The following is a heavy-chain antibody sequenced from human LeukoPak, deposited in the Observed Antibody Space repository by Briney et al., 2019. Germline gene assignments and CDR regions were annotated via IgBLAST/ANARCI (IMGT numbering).Heavy chain of an antibody. Sequence: GGSLRLSCVASGFTFSSCEMSWVRQAPGKGLEWVSSISSSESTIHYADSVRSRFTISRDNAKNSLFLQMNSLRAEDTAVYYCAKRWGFGYGLDVWGQGSTVTVSS. CDR3: AKRWGFGYGLDV. CDR2: ISSSESTI. D-gene: IGHD5-24*01. CDR1: GFTFSSCE. J-gene: IGHJ6*02. V-gene: IGHV3-48*03.